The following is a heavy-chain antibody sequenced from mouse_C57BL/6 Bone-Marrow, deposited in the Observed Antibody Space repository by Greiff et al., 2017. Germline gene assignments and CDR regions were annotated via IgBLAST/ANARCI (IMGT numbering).Heavy chain of an antibody. V-gene: IGHV1-19*01. Sequence: VQLQQSGPVLVKPGASVKMSCKASGYTFTDYYMNWVKQSHGKSLEWIGVINPYNGGTSYNQKFKGKATLTVDTSSSTAYMELNSLTSEDSAVYYCAREGYDYDGAWFAYWGQGTLVTVSA. CDR1: GYTFTDYY. D-gene: IGHD2-4*01. CDR3: AREGYDYDGAWFAY. J-gene: IGHJ3*01. CDR2: INPYNGGT.